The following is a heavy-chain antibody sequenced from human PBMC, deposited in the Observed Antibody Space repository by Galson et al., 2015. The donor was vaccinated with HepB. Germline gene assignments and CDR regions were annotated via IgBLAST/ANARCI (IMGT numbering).Heavy chain of an antibody. J-gene: IGHJ4*02. CDR1: GFTFDDFA. CDR2: FGCSGGHT. D-gene: IGHD3-3*01. Sequence: SLRLSCAASGFTFDDFAMHWVRQAPGKGLEWVSSFGCSGGHTYYADSVRGRFTISRDNSNNTLYLQVTILRVEDTAVYYCAKVAILGVTPHYFDYWGQGTLVTVSS. CDR3: AKVAILGVTPHYFDY. V-gene: IGHV3-23*01.